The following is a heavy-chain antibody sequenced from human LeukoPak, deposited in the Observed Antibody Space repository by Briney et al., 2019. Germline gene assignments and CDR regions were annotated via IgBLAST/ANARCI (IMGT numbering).Heavy chain of an antibody. CDR3: TTYRGYCSSTSCSTVDY. J-gene: IGHJ4*02. CDR1: GFTFSSYA. D-gene: IGHD2-2*01. Sequence: GGSLRLSCAASGFTFSSYAMSWVRQAPGKGLEWVSAISGSGGSTYYADSVKGRFTISRDNSKNTLYLQMNSLKTEDTAVYYCTTYRGYCSSTSCSTVDYWGQGTLVTVSS. CDR2: ISGSGGST. V-gene: IGHV3-23*01.